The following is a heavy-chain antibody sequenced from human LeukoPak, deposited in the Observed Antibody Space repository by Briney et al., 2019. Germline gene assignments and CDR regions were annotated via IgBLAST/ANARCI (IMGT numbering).Heavy chain of an antibody. CDR1: GGSFSGYY. CDR3: ASPKDYYDSSGHYR. V-gene: IGHV4-34*01. D-gene: IGHD3-22*01. CDR2: INHSGST. J-gene: IGHJ5*02. Sequence: SETLSLTCAVYGGSFSGYYWSWIRQPPGKGLEWIGEINHSGSTNYNPSLKSRVTISVGTSKNQFSLKLSSVTAADTAVYYCASPKDYYDSSGHYRWGRGTLVTVSS.